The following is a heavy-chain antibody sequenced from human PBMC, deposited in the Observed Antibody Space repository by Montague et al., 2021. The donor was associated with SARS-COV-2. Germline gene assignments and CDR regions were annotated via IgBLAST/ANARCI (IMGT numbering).Heavy chain of an antibody. D-gene: IGHD6-19*01. J-gene: IGHJ4*02. CDR2: TYYRSKWNI. CDR3: VRYSGSVRFDF. CDR1: GDSVSGNSAA. V-gene: IGHV6-1*01. Sequence: CAISGDSVSGNSAAWSWIRQSPSRGLEWLGRTYYRSKWNIDYATSVRGRLTTNPDASKNEFSLDLNSVTPEDTDVYYCVRYSGSVRFDFWGQGTLVTVSS.